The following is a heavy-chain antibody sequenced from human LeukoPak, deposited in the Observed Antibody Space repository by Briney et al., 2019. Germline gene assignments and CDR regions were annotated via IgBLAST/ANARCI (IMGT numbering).Heavy chain of an antibody. D-gene: IGHD6-13*01. CDR3: AREGSYQQLAPLEGLFDWFDP. J-gene: IGHJ5*02. CDR2: IIPILGIA. V-gene: IGHV1-69*04. Sequence: SVKVSCKASGGTFSSYTISWVRQAPGQGLEWMGRIIPILGIANYAQKFQGRVTITADKSTSTAYMELSSLGSEDTAVYYCAREGSYQQLAPLEGLFDWFDPWGQGTLVTVSS. CDR1: GGTFSSYT.